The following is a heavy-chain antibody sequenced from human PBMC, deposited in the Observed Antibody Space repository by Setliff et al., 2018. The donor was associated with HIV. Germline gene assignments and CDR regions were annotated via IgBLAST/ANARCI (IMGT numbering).Heavy chain of an antibody. J-gene: IGHJ4*02. CDR3: TRDTSMGY. V-gene: IGHV4-39*01. Sequence: PSETLSLTCTVSGGSIWNYYWSWIRRPPGKGLEWIGTIYYSGSTYYNPSLKSRVTISTDTSKNQFSLKLNSVTAADTAVYYCTRDTSMGYWGQGTLVTVSS. D-gene: IGHD5-18*01. CDR1: GGSIWNYY. CDR2: IYYSGST.